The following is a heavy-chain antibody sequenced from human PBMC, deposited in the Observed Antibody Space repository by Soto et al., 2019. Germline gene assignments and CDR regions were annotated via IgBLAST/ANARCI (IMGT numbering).Heavy chain of an antibody. J-gene: IGHJ4*02. CDR1: GFTFSIYA. Sequence: EVQLLESGGGLVQPGGSLRLSCAASGFTFSIYAMNWVRQSPGKGLEWVSGISTTGGNTLYAGSVKGRFTISRDNSKNTLYLQMNSLRAEDTAVYYCASRQVRVTHFVYWGQGTLVTVSS. CDR3: ASRQVRVTHFVY. D-gene: IGHD3-10*01. CDR2: ISTTGGNT. V-gene: IGHV3-23*01.